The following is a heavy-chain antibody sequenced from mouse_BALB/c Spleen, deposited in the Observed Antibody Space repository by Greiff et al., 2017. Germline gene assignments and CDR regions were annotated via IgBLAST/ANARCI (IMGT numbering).Heavy chain of an antibody. CDR1: GFTFSSYG. D-gene: IGHD1-1*01. CDR2: ISSRGSYT. Sequence: EVQLVESGGDLVKPGGSLKLSCAASGFTFSSYGMSWVRQTPDKRLEWVATISSRGSYTYYPDSVKGRFTISRDNAKNTLYLQMSSLKSEDTAMYYCARVAEAMDYWGQGTSVTVSS. V-gene: IGHV5-6*01. J-gene: IGHJ4*01. CDR3: ARVAEAMDY.